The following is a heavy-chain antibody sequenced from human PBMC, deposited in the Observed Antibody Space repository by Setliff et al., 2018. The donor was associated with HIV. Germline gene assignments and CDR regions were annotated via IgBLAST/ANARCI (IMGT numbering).Heavy chain of an antibody. CDR1: GGSISSRTYY. D-gene: IGHD3-10*01. V-gene: IGHV4-39*01. Sequence: PSETLSLTCTVSGGSISSRTYYWGCIRQPPGKGLEWIGSIYYSGTTYYNPSLKSRVTTSVDTSKNQFSLRLTSVTAADTAVYYCARRIDDSGSFPDKNWFDTWGQGSLVTVSS. J-gene: IGHJ5*02. CDR3: ARRIDDSGSFPDKNWFDT. CDR2: IYYSGTT.